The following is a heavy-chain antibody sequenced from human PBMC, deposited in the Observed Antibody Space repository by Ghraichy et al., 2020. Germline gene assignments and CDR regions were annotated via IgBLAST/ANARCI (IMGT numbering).Heavy chain of an antibody. Sequence: SETLSLTCTVSGRSVRGYFWSWIRQPPGKRLEWIGYIFYNGSTNYNPSFKSRVSMSVDTSKDQFSLKLSSVTAADTAVYYCASTTMVGVLHHSDDSFPFWGQGTMVTVSS. V-gene: IGHV4-59*02. CDR1: GRSVRGYF. CDR3: ASTTMVGVLHHSDDSFPF. J-gene: IGHJ3*01. CDR2: IFYNGST. D-gene: IGHD3-3*01.